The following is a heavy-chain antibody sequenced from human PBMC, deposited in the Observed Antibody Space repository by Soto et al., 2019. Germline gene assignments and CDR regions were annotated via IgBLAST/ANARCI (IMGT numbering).Heavy chain of an antibody. D-gene: IGHD6-13*01. CDR1: GYTFTSYD. V-gene: IGHV1-8*01. Sequence: SSVKVSCKASGYTFTSYDINWVRQATGQGLEWMGWMNPNSGNTGYAQKFQGRVTMTRNTSISTAYMELSSLRSEDTAVYYCARGLHTKAAAGKKTHYYYYYMDVWGKGTTVTVSS. CDR3: ARGLHTKAAAGKKTHYYYYYMDV. CDR2: MNPNSGNT. J-gene: IGHJ6*03.